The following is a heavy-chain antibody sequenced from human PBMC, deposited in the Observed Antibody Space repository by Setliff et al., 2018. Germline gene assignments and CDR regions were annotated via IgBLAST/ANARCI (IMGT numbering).Heavy chain of an antibody. CDR2: IYNSGST. V-gene: IGHV4-59*01. Sequence: PSETLSLTCTVSGGSISSYYWSWIRQPPGKGLEWIGYIYNSGSTNYNPSLKSRVTISVDTSKNQISLKLTSVTAADTAIYFCAKFGPLDLTGDWAFDNWGQGTLVTVSS. CDR3: AKFGPLDLTGDWAFDN. D-gene: IGHD7-27*01. CDR1: GGSISSYY. J-gene: IGHJ4*02.